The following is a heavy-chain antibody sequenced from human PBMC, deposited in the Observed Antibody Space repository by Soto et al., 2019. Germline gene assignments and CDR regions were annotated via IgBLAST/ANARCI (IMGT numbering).Heavy chain of an antibody. V-gene: IGHV3-30*03. D-gene: IGHD5-12*01. J-gene: IGHJ4*02. Sequence: QVQLVESGGGVVQPGRSLRLSCAASGFTFSSYGMHWVRQAPGKGLEWVAVISYDGSNKYYADSVKGRFTISRDNSKNTLNLQMNSLITEDSAVYYCAGTYGYGGYFDYCGQGTLVTVSS. CDR1: GFTFSSYG. CDR3: AGTYGYGGYFDY. CDR2: ISYDGSNK.